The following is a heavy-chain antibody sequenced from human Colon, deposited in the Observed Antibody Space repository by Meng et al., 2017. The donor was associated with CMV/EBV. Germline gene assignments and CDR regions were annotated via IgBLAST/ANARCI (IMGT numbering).Heavy chain of an antibody. Sequence: GESLKISCKASGFNVTNKWMSWVRQAPGKGLEWVGVSYDAGPTDTAGSAKGRFTISRDNSKNTLFLQMNSLRPEDTAIYYCTKGGWLDNWGQGTLVTVSS. J-gene: IGHJ4*02. D-gene: IGHD2-15*01. CDR2: SYDAGPT. CDR3: TKGGWLDN. V-gene: IGHV3-53*05. CDR1: GFNVTNKW.